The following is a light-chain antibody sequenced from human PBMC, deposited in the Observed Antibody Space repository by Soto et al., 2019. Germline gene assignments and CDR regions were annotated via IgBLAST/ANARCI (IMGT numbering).Light chain of an antibody. Sequence: QSVLTQPPSVSGAPGQRVTIYCTGSAXNIGAGYDVHWYQHVPGTAPNLLIFGNTNRPSGVPDRFSGSKSGTSASLAITGLQAEDESDYYCQSYESSLSGWVFGTGTKVTVL. CDR2: GNT. V-gene: IGLV1-40*01. CDR1: AXNIGAGYD. CDR3: QSYESSLSGWV. J-gene: IGLJ1*01.